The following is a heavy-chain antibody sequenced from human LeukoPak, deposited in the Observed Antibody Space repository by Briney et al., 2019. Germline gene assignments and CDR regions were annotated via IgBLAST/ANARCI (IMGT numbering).Heavy chain of an antibody. CDR3: AKSIDYYGSAHAFDI. D-gene: IGHD3-10*01. Sequence: GGSLRLSCAASGFAFSFSAMSWLRQPPGKGLEWVSTINANSVAPSYAASVRGRFTISRDNSKNTLYLQMNSLRADDTAIFYCAKSIDYYGSAHAFDIWGQGTMVTVSS. CDR2: INANSVAP. J-gene: IGHJ3*02. V-gene: IGHV3-23*01. CDR1: GFAFSFSA.